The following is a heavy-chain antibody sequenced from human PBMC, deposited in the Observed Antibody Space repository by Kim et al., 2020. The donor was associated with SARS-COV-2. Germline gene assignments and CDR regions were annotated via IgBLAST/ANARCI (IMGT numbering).Heavy chain of an antibody. Sequence: GGSLRLSCAASGFTVSDYDMSWIRQAPGKGLEWVSYISSSGSTIYYADSVKGRFTISRDNAKNSLYLQMNSLRAEDTAVYYCARERTRITIFGVVHRYGMDVWGQGTTVTVSS. CDR3: ARERTRITIFGVVHRYGMDV. CDR2: ISSSGSTI. V-gene: IGHV3-11*01. D-gene: IGHD3-3*01. CDR1: GFTVSDYD. J-gene: IGHJ6*02.